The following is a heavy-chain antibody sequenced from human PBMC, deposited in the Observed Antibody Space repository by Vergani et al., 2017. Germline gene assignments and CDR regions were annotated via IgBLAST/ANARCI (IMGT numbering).Heavy chain of an antibody. CDR1: DFISNGHY. CDR3: ARVGATTFGAFDY. D-gene: IGHD1-26*01. CDR2: IYYSGST. J-gene: IGHJ4*02. V-gene: IGHV4-59*11. Sequence: QVQLQESGPGLVKPSETLSLICDVFDFISNGHYWSWIRQPPGKGLEWIGYIYYSGSTNYNPSLKSRVTISVDTSKNQFSLKLSSVTAADTAVYYCARVGATTFGAFDYWGQGTLVTVSS.